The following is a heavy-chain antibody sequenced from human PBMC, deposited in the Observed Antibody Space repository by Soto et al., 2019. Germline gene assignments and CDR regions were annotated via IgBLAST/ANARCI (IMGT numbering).Heavy chain of an antibody. V-gene: IGHV2-26*01. CDR3: ARTGYSYGNDAFDI. Sequence: GSGPTLVNPPETLTLTCTVSGFSLSNARMGVSWIRQPPGKALEWLAHIFSNDEKSYSTSLKSRLTISKDTSKSQVVLTMTNMDPVDTATYYCARTGYSYGNDAFDIWGQGTMVTVSS. CDR1: GFSLSNARMG. J-gene: IGHJ3*02. CDR2: IFSNDEK. D-gene: IGHD5-18*01.